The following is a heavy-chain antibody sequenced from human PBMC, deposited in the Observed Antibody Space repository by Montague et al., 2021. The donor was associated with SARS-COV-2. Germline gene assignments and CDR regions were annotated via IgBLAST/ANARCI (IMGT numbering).Heavy chain of an antibody. J-gene: IGHJ6*02. D-gene: IGHD3-9*01. Sequence: SETLSLTCAVSDGSISSPNWWNWVRQPPGKGLEWIGEIYYTGNTNYKPSLKSRVTIFIDKSKNHFSLQLSSVTAADTAVYYCARDGSLRFEILIGPRHDYYGMDFWGQGTTVTVSS. CDR1: DGSISSPNW. V-gene: IGHV4-4*02. CDR2: IYYTGNT. CDR3: ARDGSLRFEILIGPRHDYYGMDF.